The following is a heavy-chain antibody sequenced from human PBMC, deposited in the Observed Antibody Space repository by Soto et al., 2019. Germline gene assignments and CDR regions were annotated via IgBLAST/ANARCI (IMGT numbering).Heavy chain of an antibody. J-gene: IGHJ6*02. CDR2: ISSSSSTI. CDR3: ARDGFVQSNQWELHPYYYYGMDV. D-gene: IGHD1-26*01. CDR1: GFTFSSYS. Sequence: GGSLRLSCAASGFTFSSYSMNWVRQAPGKGLEWVSYISSSSSTIYYADSVKGRFTISRDNAKNSLYLQMNSLRDEDTAVYYCARDGFVQSNQWELHPYYYYGMDVWGQGTTVTVSS. V-gene: IGHV3-48*02.